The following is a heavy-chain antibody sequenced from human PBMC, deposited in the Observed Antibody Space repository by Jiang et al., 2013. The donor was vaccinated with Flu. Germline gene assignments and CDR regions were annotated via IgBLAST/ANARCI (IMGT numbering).Heavy chain of an antibody. V-gene: IGHV1-46*03. CDR2: INPSGGST. J-gene: IGHJ4*02. Sequence: SGAEVKKPGASVKVSCKASGYTFTSYYMHWVRQAPGQGLEWMGIINPSGGSTSYAQKFQGRVTMTRDTSTSTVYMELSSLRSEDTAVYYCARFIYDILTGYSLGYFDYWGQGTLVTVSS. CDR1: GYTFTSYY. D-gene: IGHD3-9*01. CDR3: ARFIYDILTGYSLGYFDY.